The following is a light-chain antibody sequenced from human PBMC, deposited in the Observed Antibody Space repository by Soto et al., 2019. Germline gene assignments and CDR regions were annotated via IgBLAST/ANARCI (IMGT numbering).Light chain of an antibody. J-gene: IGLJ1*01. CDR2: SNN. Sequence: QSALTQPPSASGTPGQRVTISCSGSSSNIGSNYVYWYQQLPGTAPKLLIYSNNQRPSGVPDRFSGSKSGTSASPAISGLRSEDEADYYCAAWDDSLSGYVFGTGTKVTVL. V-gene: IGLV1-47*02. CDR1: SSNIGSNY. CDR3: AAWDDSLSGYV.